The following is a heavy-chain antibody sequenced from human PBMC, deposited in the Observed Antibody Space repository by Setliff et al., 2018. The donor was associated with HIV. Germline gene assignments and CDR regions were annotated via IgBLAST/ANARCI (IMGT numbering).Heavy chain of an antibody. Sequence: PSETLSLTCAVYGGSFSDYYWTWIRQPPGKGLERIGEITHSGRTNFRPSLRSRVTMSRDTSKNQFSLKLSSVTAADTAVYYCARATATYWYSIPRDYIYHMDVWGEGTTVTVSS. CDR2: ITHSGRT. V-gene: IGHV4-34*01. CDR1: GGSFSDYY. CDR3: ARATATYWYSIPRDYIYHMDV. D-gene: IGHD2-8*02. J-gene: IGHJ6*03.